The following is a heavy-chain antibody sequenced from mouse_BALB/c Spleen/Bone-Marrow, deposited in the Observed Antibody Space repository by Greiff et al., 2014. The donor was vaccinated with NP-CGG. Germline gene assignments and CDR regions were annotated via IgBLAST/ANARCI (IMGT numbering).Heavy chain of an antibody. CDR1: GYTFTSYW. CDR2: INPSNGRT. V-gene: IGHV1S81*02. Sequence: VQLQQSGAELVKPGASVKLSCKASGYTFTSYWMHWVKQRPGQGLEWIGEINPSNGRTNYNEKFKSKATLTVDKSSSTAYMQLSSLTSEDSVVCYCARGDGFAWFAYWGQGTLVTVSA. CDR3: ARGDGFAWFAY. J-gene: IGHJ3*01. D-gene: IGHD3-3*01.